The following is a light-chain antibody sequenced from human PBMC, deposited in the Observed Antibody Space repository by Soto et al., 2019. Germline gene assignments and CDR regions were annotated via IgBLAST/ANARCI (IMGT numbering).Light chain of an antibody. CDR2: KAS. CDR3: QQYNSYPWT. V-gene: IGKV1-5*03. Sequence: DIQMTQSPSNLSASVGDRVIITCRASQSVSSWLAWYQQKPGKAPKLLIYKASSLESGVPSRFSGSGSGTEFTLTISSLQPDDFATYYCQQYNSYPWTFGQGTKVEIK. CDR1: QSVSSW. J-gene: IGKJ1*01.